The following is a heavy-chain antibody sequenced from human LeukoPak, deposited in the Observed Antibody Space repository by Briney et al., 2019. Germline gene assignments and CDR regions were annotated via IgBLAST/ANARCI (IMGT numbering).Heavy chain of an antibody. Sequence: GGSLRLSCAASGFTFSSYSMNCVRQAPGKGLEWVSYISSSTSTIYYADSVKGRFTISRDNAKDSLYLQMNSLRAEDTAVYYCARDRSGGSGSMPGDYYYYGMDVWGQGTTVTVSS. CDR2: ISSSTSTI. D-gene: IGHD3-10*01. V-gene: IGHV3-48*04. CDR3: ARDRSGGSGSMPGDYYYYGMDV. J-gene: IGHJ6*02. CDR1: GFTFSSYS.